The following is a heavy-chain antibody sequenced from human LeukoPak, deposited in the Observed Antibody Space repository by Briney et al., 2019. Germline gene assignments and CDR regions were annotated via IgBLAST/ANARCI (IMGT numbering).Heavy chain of an antibody. Sequence: GGSLRLSCAASGFTFSNSWMTWLRQAPGKGLEWVAHIKEDGTDKYYVDSVTGRFTISGDNTINSLYLQMSSLRAEDTAVYYCATWSDAWEFDSWGQGTLVSVSS. CDR1: GFTFSNSW. CDR2: IKEDGTDK. D-gene: IGHD1-26*01. CDR3: ATWSDAWEFDS. V-gene: IGHV3-7*05. J-gene: IGHJ4*02.